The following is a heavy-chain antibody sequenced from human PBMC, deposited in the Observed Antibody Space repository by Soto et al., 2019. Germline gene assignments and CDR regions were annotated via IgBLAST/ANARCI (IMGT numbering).Heavy chain of an antibody. D-gene: IGHD6-19*01. CDR1: GYTFTGYY. CDR2: INPNSGGT. V-gene: IGHV1-2*04. CDR3: ARDGAVAVAGTEAFDI. Sequence: ASVKVSCKASGYTFTGYYMHWVRQAPGQGLEWMGWINPNSGGTNYAQKFQGWVTMTRDTSISTAYMELSRLRSDDTAVYYCARDGAVAVAGTEAFDIWGQGTMVTVSS. J-gene: IGHJ3*02.